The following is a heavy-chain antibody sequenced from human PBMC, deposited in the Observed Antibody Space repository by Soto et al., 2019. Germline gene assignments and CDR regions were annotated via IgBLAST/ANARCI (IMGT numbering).Heavy chain of an antibody. CDR1: GYTFTSYG. Sequence: QAQLVQSGPEVKKPGASVKVSCKASGYTFTSYGISWVRQAPGQGLEWLGWISPYDDNTKYAQIHQGRVSMTTDTSSNTAYMERRSLRSDDTAMYYCARGGYYDSSGSRNYHYYGMNVWGQGTTVTVSS. CDR2: ISPYDDNT. J-gene: IGHJ6*02. CDR3: ARGGYYDSSGSRNYHYYGMNV. V-gene: IGHV1-18*01. D-gene: IGHD3-22*01.